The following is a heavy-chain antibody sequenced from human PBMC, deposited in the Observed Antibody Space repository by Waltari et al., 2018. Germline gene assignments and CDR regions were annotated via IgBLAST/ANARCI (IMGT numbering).Heavy chain of an antibody. Sequence: QVQLVESGGGVVQPGGSLRLSCAASGFTFSSYGMHWVRQAPGKGLEWVAFIRYDGSNKYYADSVKGRFTISRDNSKNTLYRQMNSLRAEDTAVYYCAKEHSLGATGYWGQGTLVTVSS. J-gene: IGHJ4*02. V-gene: IGHV3-30*02. CDR1: GFTFSSYG. CDR2: IRYDGSNK. CDR3: AKEHSLGATGY. D-gene: IGHD1-26*01.